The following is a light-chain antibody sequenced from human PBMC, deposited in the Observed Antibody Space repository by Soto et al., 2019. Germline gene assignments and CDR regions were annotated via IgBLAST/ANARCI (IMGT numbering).Light chain of an antibody. CDR3: LVWESSSDQYV. V-gene: IGLV3-21*02. CDR1: KVENKN. Sequence: SYELPQPPSVSVAPGQTARITCGGEKVENKNVHWYQQKAGQAPVLVVFDDADRPSGIPDRFSGSYSGNTATLIISRVEAGDEADYYCLVWESSSDQYVFGTGTQLTVL. J-gene: IGLJ1*01. CDR2: DDA.